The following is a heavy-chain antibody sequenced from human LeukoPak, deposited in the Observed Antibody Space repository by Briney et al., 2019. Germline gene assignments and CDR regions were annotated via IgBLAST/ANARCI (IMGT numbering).Heavy chain of an antibody. CDR1: GFTFSSYA. J-gene: IGHJ6*02. CDR3: AKPLSHEEEPLYYGYGMDV. V-gene: IGHV3-23*01. Sequence: GGSLRLSCAASGFTFSSYAMSWVRQAPGKGLEWVSAISGSGGSTYYADPVKGRFTISRDNSKNTLYLQMNSLRAEDTAVYYCAKPLSHEEEPLYYGYGMDVWGQGTTVTVSS. D-gene: IGHD1-26*01. CDR2: ISGSGGST.